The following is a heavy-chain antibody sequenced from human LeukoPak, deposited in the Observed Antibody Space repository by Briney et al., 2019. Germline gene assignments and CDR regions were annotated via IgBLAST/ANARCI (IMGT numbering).Heavy chain of an antibody. CDR1: GFTFNTYG. V-gene: IGHV3-74*01. CDR2: INTDGSST. D-gene: IGHD3-22*01. J-gene: IGHJ4*02. CDR3: ARETSGYYYKSYFDY. Sequence: GGSLRLSCAVSGFTFNTYGMTWVRQAPGKGLEWVSRINTDGSSTSYADSVKGRFTISRDNAKNTLYLQMNSLRAEDTAVYYCARETSGYYYKSYFDYWGQGTLVTVSS.